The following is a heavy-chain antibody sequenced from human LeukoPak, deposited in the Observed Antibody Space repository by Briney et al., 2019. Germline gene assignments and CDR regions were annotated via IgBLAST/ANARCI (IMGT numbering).Heavy chain of an antibody. CDR2: INHSGST. CDR1: GGSFSGYY. CDR3: ARGRYSSSWYGASHWFDP. D-gene: IGHD6-13*01. J-gene: IGHJ5*02. Sequence: SETLSLTCAVYGGSFSGYYWRWIRQPPGKGLEWIGEINHSGSTNYNPSLKSRVTISVDTSKNQFSLKLSSVTAADTAVYYCARGRYSSSWYGASHWFDPWGQGTLVTVSS. V-gene: IGHV4-34*01.